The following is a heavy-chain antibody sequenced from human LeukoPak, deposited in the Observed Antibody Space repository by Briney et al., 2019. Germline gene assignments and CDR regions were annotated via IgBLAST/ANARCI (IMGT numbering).Heavy chain of an antibody. CDR2: IFYSGST. Sequence: SETLSLTCTVSGGSISTYYWSWIRQPPGKGLEWIGYIFYSGSTNYNPSLKSRVTISIETSKNQFSLKLSSVTAADTAVYYCARGRDGYNFDSWGQGTLVTVSS. V-gene: IGHV4-59*01. CDR1: GGSISTYY. J-gene: IGHJ4*02. D-gene: IGHD5-24*01. CDR3: ARGRDGYNFDS.